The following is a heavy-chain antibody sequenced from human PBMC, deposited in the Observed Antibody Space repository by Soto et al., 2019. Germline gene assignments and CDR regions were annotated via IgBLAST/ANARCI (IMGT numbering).Heavy chain of an antibody. V-gene: IGHV3-7*03. CDR3: ARERKFDFWRKGLDV. J-gene: IGHJ6*02. CDR2: IKQDGSEK. CDR1: GFTFSSYW. D-gene: IGHD3-3*01. Sequence: GGSLRLSCAASGFTFSSYWMSWVRQAPGKGLEWVANIKQDGSEKYYVDSVKGRFTISRDNAKNSLYPQMSSLQSEDTAVYYCARERKFDFWRKGLDVWGQGTTVTVSS.